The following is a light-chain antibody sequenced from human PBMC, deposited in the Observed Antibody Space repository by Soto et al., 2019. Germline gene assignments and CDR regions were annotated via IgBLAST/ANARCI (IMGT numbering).Light chain of an antibody. Sequence: QSVLTQPASVSGSPGQSITSSCTGTSSDVGAYNYVSWYQQHPGKAPKLMIYDVNNRPPGVSNPFSGSKSGNTASLTISGLQAEDEADYYCSSYTSSSTEVFGTGTKVTVL. CDR3: SSYTSSSTEV. CDR1: SSDVGAYNY. V-gene: IGLV2-14*01. CDR2: DVN. J-gene: IGLJ1*01.